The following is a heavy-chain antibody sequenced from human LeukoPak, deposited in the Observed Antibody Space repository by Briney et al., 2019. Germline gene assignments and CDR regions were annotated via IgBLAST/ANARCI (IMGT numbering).Heavy chain of an antibody. V-gene: IGHV3-43*01. D-gene: IGHD3-22*01. CDR3: AKEDREYYYDSSGYGY. CDR2: ISWDGGST. Sequence: GGSLRLSCAASGFTFDDYTMHWVRQAPGKGLEWVSLISWDGGSTYYADSVKGRFTISRDNSKNSLYLQMNSLRTEDTALYYCAKEDREYYYDSSGYGYWGQGTLVTVSS. J-gene: IGHJ4*02. CDR1: GFTFDDYT.